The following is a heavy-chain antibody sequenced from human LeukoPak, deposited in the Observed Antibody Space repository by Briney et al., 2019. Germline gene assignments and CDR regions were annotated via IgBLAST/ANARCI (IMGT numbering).Heavy chain of an antibody. CDR3: ARGLLSDLNWFDP. V-gene: IGHV1-8*01. Sequence: ASVKVSYKASGYTFTSYDINWVRQATGQGLEWMGWMNPNSGNTGYAQKFQGRVTMTRNTSISTAYMELSRLRSEDSAVYYCARGLLSDLNWFDPWGQGTLVTVSS. D-gene: IGHD3-10*01. J-gene: IGHJ5*02. CDR1: GYTFTSYD. CDR2: MNPNSGNT.